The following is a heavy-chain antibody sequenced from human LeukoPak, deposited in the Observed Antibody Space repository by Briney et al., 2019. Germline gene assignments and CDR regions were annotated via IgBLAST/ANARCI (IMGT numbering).Heavy chain of an antibody. D-gene: IGHD2-2*01. CDR3: AKAAASYCSSTSCYGHYYYGMDV. V-gene: IGHV3-23*01. J-gene: IGHJ6*02. Sequence: GGSPRLSCAASGFTFSSYAMSWVRQAPGKGLEWVSAISGSTYYADSVKGRFTISRDNSKNTLYLQMNSLRAEDTAVYYCAKAAASYCSSTSCYGHYYYGMDVWGQGTTVTVSS. CDR2: ISGST. CDR1: GFTFSSYA.